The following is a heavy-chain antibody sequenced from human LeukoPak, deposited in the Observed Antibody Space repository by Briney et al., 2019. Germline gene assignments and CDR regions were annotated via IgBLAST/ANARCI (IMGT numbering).Heavy chain of an antibody. CDR3: ASRKLGNDY. V-gene: IGHV4-4*07. J-gene: IGHJ4*02. CDR1: GGSISSYS. CDR2: FSASGST. Sequence: SETLSLTCTVSGGSISSYSWSWIRQPAGKGLEWIGRFSASGSTNSNPSLKSRVTVSVDTSKNQFSLKLSSVTAADTAVYYCASRKLGNDYWGQGTLVTVSS. D-gene: IGHD7-27*01.